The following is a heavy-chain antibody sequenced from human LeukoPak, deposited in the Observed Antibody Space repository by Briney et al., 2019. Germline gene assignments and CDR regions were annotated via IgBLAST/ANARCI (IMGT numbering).Heavy chain of an antibody. J-gene: IGHJ4*02. V-gene: IGHV4-59*01. Sequence: SETLSLTCTVSGGSISSYYWSWIRQPPGKGLEWIGYIYYSGSTNYSPSLKSRVTISVDTSKNQFSLKLSSVTAADTAVYYCARDKAVRYQLLLDYFDYWGQGTLVTVSS. D-gene: IGHD2-2*01. CDR2: IYYSGST. CDR3: ARDKAVRYQLLLDYFDY. CDR1: GGSISSYY.